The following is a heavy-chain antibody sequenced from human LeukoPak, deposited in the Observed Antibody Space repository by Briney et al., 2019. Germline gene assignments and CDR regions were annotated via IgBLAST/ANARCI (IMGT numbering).Heavy chain of an antibody. Sequence: PSETLSLTCTVSGGSISSGDYYWSWIRQPPGKGLEWIGEINHSGSTNYNPSLKSRVTISVDTSKNQFSLKLSSVTAADTAVYYCARGGYKRLYYMDVWGKGTTVTVSS. CDR1: GGSISSGDYY. V-gene: IGHV4-39*07. CDR2: INHSGST. J-gene: IGHJ6*03. CDR3: ARGGYKRLYYMDV. D-gene: IGHD5-18*01.